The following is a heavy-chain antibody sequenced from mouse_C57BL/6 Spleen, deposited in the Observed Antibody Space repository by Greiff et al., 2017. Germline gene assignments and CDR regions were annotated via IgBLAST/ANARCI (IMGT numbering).Heavy chain of an antibody. Sequence: EVQGVESGGGLVQPGESLKLSCESNEYEFPSHDMSWVRKTPEKRLELVAAINSDGGSTYYPDTMERRFIISRDNTKKTLYLQMSSLRSEDTALYYCARHAGGYGNYTWFAYWGQGTLVTVSA. CDR1: EYEFPSHD. D-gene: IGHD2-1*01. J-gene: IGHJ3*01. V-gene: IGHV5-2*01. CDR2: INSDGGST. CDR3: ARHAGGYGNYTWFAY.